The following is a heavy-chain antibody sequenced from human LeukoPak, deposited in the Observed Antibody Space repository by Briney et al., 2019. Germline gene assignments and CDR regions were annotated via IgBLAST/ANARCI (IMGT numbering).Heavy chain of an antibody. V-gene: IGHV4-34*01. J-gene: IGHJ3*02. Sequence: PSETLSLTCAVYGGSFSGYYWSWIRQPPGKGLEWIGEINHSGSTNYNPSLKSRVTISVDTSKNQFSLKLSSVTAPDTAMYYCARQGSDAFDIWGQGTMVIVSS. CDR3: ARQGSDAFDI. CDR2: INHSGST. CDR1: GGSFSGYY.